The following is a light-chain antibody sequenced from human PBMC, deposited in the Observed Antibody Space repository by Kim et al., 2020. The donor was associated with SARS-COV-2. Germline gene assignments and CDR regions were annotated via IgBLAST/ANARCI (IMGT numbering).Light chain of an antibody. J-gene: IGLJ2*01. CDR1: SSLVGDYNY. V-gene: IGLV2-14*03. CDR3: TSYTGADTVL. Sequence: QSALTQPASVSGSPGQSITISCTGTSSLVGDYNYVSWYQQHPDQAPKLIIYDVSYRPSGVSTHFSGSKSGNTASLTISGLQAADEADYYCTSYTGADTVLFGGGTQLTVL. CDR2: DVS.